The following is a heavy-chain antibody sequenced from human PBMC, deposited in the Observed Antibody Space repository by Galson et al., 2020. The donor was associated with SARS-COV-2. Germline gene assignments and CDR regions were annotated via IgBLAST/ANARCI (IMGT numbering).Heavy chain of an antibody. CDR3: ARGAYHWNDRKWYYYKLDV. CDR2: IIPFFGTP. D-gene: IGHD1-20*01. J-gene: IGHJ6*02. Sequence: SVKVSCKASGDTFSTSVFNWVRQAPGQGLEWMGGIIPFFGTPKHAQNFQGRVTITADDSTSTAYMELSSLGSEDTAVYYCARGAYHWNDRKWYYYKLDVWGQGTTVTFSS. V-gene: IGHV1-69*13. CDR1: GDTFSTSV.